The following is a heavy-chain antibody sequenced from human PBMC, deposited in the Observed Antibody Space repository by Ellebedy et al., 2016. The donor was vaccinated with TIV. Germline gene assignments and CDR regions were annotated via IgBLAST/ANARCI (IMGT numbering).Heavy chain of an antibody. D-gene: IGHD5-18*01. V-gene: IGHV3-23*01. CDR1: GFTFSRYA. CDR3: AKDRTPGDGYWVFDD. CDR2: IVGSGA. J-gene: IGHJ4*02. Sequence: PGGSLRLSCAASGFTFSRYAIGWVRQAPGKGLEWVSGIVGSGAQKYADSVKGRFTICRDNSKGTVDLQMNSLRVEDTAVYFCAKDRTPGDGYWVFDDWGQGTLVTVSS.